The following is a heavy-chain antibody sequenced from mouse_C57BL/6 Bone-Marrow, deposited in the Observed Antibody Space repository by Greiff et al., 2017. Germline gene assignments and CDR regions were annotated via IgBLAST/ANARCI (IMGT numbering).Heavy chain of an antibody. CDR1: GFTFSSYA. Sequence: EVQLQESGGGLVKPVGSLKLSCAASGFTFSSYAMSWVRQTPEKRLEWVATISDGGSYTYYPDNVKGRFTISRDNAKNNLYLQMSHLKSEDTAMYYCARAPDYDGPMDYWGQGTSVTVSS. CDR3: ARAPDYDGPMDY. J-gene: IGHJ4*01. D-gene: IGHD2-4*01. V-gene: IGHV5-4*01. CDR2: ISDGGSYT.